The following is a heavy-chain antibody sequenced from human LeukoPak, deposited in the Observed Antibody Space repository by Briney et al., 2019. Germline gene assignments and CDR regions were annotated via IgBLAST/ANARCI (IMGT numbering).Heavy chain of an antibody. CDR3: ARGGGSHSDYFDY. J-gene: IGHJ4*02. CDR2: INHSGST. Sequence: SETLSLTCAVYGGSFSGYYWSWIRQPPGKGLEWIGEINHSGSTNYNPSLKSRVTISVDTSKNQFSLKLSSVTAADTAVYYCARGGGSHSDYFDYWGQGTLVTVSS. V-gene: IGHV4-34*01. CDR1: GGSFSGYY. D-gene: IGHD1-26*01.